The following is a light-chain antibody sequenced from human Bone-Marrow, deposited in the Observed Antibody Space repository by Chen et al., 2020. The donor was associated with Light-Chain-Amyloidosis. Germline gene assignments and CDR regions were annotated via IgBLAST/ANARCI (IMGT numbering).Light chain of an antibody. V-gene: IGKV3-15*01. CDR2: RAS. J-gene: IGKJ2*01. CDR3: QQYNNWPPYS. CDR1: QSINSD. Sequence: EIVMTQSPATMSVSPGERVTLPCRASQSINSDLAWYQQNPGQAPRLLIYRASIRATGIPARFSGSGSGTEFTLTISSLQSEDFAVYYCQQYNNWPPYSFGQGTKLEIK.